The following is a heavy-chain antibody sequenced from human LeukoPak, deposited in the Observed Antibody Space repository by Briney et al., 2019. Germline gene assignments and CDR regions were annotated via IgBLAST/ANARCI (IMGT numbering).Heavy chain of an antibody. CDR2: MWYDGTNK. V-gene: IGHV3-30*02. D-gene: IGHD3-22*01. J-gene: IGHJ3*02. Sequence: GGSLRLSCAASGFTFSNCGIHWVRQAPGKGLEWVAVMWYDGTNKYYADSVKGRFTISRDNSKNTVYLQLNSLRAEDTAVYYCAKDDYYYDSSGRRGAFDIWGQGTMVTVSS. CDR3: AKDDYYYDSSGRRGAFDI. CDR1: GFTFSNCG.